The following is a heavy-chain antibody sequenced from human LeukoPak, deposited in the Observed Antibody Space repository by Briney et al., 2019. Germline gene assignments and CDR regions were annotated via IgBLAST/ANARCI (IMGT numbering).Heavy chain of an antibody. J-gene: IGHJ4*02. V-gene: IGHV3-21*01. CDR3: ARGHTAVTRHFDF. CDR2: ISSGSSAI. D-gene: IGHD4-17*01. Sequence: GGSLRLSCAASGFTFTTYSMTWFRQAPGKGLEWVSIISSGSSAIFSADALKGRFTISRDDAKNLLYLDMNSLRAEDTAVYYCARGHTAVTRHFDFWGQGTLVTVSS. CDR1: GFTFTTYS.